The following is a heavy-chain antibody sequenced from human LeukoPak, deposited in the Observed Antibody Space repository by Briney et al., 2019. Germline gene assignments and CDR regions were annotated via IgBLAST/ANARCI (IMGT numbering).Heavy chain of an antibody. CDR1: GFTFSSYG. CDR3: AKASSGYYDAFDI. V-gene: IGHV3-30*02. D-gene: IGHD3-22*01. Sequence: PGGSLRLSCAASGFTFSSYGMHWVRQAPGKGLEWVAFIRYDGSNKYYADSVKGRFTISRDNSKKTLYLQMNSLRAEDTAVYYCAKASSGYYDAFDIWGQGTMVTVSS. CDR2: IRYDGSNK. J-gene: IGHJ3*02.